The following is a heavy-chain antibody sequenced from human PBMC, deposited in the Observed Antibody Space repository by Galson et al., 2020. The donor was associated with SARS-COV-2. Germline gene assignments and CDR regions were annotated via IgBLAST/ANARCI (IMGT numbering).Heavy chain of an antibody. CDR1: GGSISSYY. J-gene: IGHJ2*01. Sequence: SETLSLTCTVSGGSISSYYWSWIRQPPGKGLEWIGYIYYSGSTNYNPSLKSRVTISVDTSKNQFSLKLSSVTAADTAVYYCARDPNFTYYYDSSGYPYWYFDLWGRGTLVTVSS. CDR2: IYYSGST. CDR3: ARDPNFTYYYDSSGYPYWYFDL. D-gene: IGHD3-22*01. V-gene: IGHV4-59*13.